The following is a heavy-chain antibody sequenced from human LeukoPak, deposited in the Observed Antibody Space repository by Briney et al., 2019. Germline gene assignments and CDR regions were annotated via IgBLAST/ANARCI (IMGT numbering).Heavy chain of an antibody. J-gene: IGHJ5*02. CDR1: GYTFTGYY. CDR2: INPNSGGT. Sequence: GASVKVSCKASGYTFTGYYMHWVRQAPGQGLEWMGWINPNSGGTNYAQKFRGGVTMTRDTSISTAYMELSRLRSDDTAVYYCARGLEIVGATTNWFDPWGQGTLVTVSS. V-gene: IGHV1-2*02. D-gene: IGHD1-26*01. CDR3: ARGLEIVGATTNWFDP.